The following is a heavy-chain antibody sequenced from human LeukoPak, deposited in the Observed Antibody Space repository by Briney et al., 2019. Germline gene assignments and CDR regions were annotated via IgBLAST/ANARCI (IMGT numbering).Heavy chain of an antibody. CDR3: AREMGYYYFWSGYYYFDY. CDR2: IHHSGST. D-gene: IGHD3-3*01. V-gene: IGHV4-38-2*02. CDR1: GYSISSGYS. J-gene: IGHJ4*02. Sequence: SETLSLTCTVSGYSISSGYSWGWLRPPPGKGLEWIGSIHHSGSTYYNPSLKGRVTISVDPSKDQFSLKLSSVTAADTAVYYCAREMGYYYFWSGYYYFDYWGQGTLVTVSS.